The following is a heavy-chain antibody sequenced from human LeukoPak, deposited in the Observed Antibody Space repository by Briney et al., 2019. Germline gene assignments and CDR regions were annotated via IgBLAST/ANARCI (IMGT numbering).Heavy chain of an antibody. Sequence: SETLSLTCVVYGGSFSGYYWSWIRQPPRKGLEWIGEINHSGSTNYNPSLKSRVTISVDTSKYQFSLKLSSVTAADTAVYYCARRPSIWGSYRYYFDYWGQGTLVTVSS. CDR1: GGSFSGYY. V-gene: IGHV4-34*01. CDR2: INHSGST. D-gene: IGHD3-16*02. CDR3: ARRPSIWGSYRYYFDY. J-gene: IGHJ4*02.